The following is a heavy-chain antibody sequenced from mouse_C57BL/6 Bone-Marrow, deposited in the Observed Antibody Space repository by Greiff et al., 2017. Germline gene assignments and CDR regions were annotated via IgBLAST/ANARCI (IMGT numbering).Heavy chain of an antibody. V-gene: IGHV1-62-2*01. CDR3: ARHEAGTTVVATGSYFDY. CDR2: FYPGSGSI. D-gene: IGHD1-1*01. CDR1: GYTFTEYT. Sequence: VHLVESGAELVKPGASVKLSCKASGYTFTEYTIHWVKQRSGQGLEWIGWFYPGSGSIKYNEKFKDKATLTADKSSSTVYMELSRLTSEDSAVYFCARHEAGTTVVATGSYFDYWGQGTTLTVSS. J-gene: IGHJ2*01.